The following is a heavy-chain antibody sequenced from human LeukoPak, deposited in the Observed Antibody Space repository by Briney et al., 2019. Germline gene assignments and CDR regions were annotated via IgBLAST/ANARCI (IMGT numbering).Heavy chain of an antibody. D-gene: IGHD6-19*01. J-gene: IGHJ5*02. CDR3: AKGTGSSGWYSNWFDP. Sequence: PGGSLRLSCAASGFTFSDYYMSWIRQAPGRGLEWVSYISSSGSTIYYADSVKGRFTISRDNAKNSLYLQMNSLRAEDTALYYCAKGTGSSGWYSNWFDPWGQGTLVTVSS. CDR1: GFTFSDYY. V-gene: IGHV3-11*01. CDR2: ISSSGSTI.